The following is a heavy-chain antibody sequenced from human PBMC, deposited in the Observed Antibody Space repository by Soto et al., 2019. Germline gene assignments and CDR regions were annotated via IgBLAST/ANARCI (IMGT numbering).Heavy chain of an antibody. CDR3: ARGTIRGWYGCYHYVIAF. CDR2: IYHSGST. D-gene: IGHD6-19*01. J-gene: IGHJ6*02. Sequence: SETLSLTCAVSGGSISSGGYSWSWIRQPPGQGLEWIGYIYHSGSTYYNPSLKSRVTISVDRSKNQFSLKLSSVTAADTAVYYCARGTIRGWYGCYHYVIAFCGQGPTVTLSS. CDR1: GGSISSGGYS. V-gene: IGHV4-30-2*01.